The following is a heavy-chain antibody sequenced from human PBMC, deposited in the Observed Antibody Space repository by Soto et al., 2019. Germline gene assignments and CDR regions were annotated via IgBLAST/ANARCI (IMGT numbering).Heavy chain of an antibody. V-gene: IGHV4-59*08. CDR3: ARRSYYSGYETYDY. CDR1: GGSISSYY. J-gene: IGHJ4*02. CDR2: IYYSGST. Sequence: SETLSLTCTVSGGSISSYYWSWIRQPPGKGLEWIGYIYYSGSTNYNPSLKSRVTISVDTSKNQFSLKLSSVTAADTAVYYCARRSYYSGYETYDYWGQGTLVTVSS. D-gene: IGHD5-12*01.